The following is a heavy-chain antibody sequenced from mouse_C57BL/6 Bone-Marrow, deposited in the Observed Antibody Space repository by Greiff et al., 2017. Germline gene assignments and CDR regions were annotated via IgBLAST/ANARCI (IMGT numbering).Heavy chain of an antibody. Sequence: EVQLQQSGAELVKPGASVKLSCTASGFTIKDYYMHWVKQRTEQGLEWIGRIDPEDGDTKYAPKFQGKATITADTSSNTAYLQLSSLTSEDSAVYYCAGWLLQDFDYWGQGTTLTVSS. V-gene: IGHV14-2*01. D-gene: IGHD2-3*01. J-gene: IGHJ2*01. CDR1: GFTIKDYY. CDR3: AGWLLQDFDY. CDR2: IDPEDGDT.